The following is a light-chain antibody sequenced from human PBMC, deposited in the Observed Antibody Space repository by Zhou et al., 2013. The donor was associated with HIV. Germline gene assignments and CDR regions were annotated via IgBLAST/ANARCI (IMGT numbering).Light chain of an antibody. CDR2: AAS. Sequence: IQLTQSPSSLSASVGDRVTITCRASQGITSALAWYQQKPGKAPKLLIYAASSLQSGVPSRFSGSGSGTDFTLTISSLQSEDFATYYCQQSYIMPQTFGQGTQVEIK. CDR3: QQSYIMPQT. J-gene: IGKJ1*01. CDR1: QGITSA. V-gene: IGKV1-39*01.